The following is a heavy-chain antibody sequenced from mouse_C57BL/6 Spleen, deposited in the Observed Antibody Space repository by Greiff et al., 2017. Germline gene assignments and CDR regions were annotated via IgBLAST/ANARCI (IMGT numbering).Heavy chain of an antibody. CDR3: ARDYYGSSPNFDY. CDR1: GFTFSSYA. CDR2: ISDGGSYT. D-gene: IGHD1-1*01. Sequence: DVKLVESGGGLVKPGGSLKLSCAASGFTFSSYAMSWVRQTPEKRLEWVATISDGGSYTYYPDNVKGRFTISRDNAKNNLYLQMSHLKSEDTAMYYCARDYYGSSPNFDYWGQGTTLTVSS. V-gene: IGHV5-4*03. J-gene: IGHJ2*01.